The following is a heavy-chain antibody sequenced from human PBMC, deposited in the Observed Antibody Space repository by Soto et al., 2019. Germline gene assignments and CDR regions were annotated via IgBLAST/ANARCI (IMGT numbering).Heavy chain of an antibody. J-gene: IGHJ4*02. V-gene: IGHV4-39*01. Sequence: PSETLSLTCTVSGGSISSSSYYWGWIRQPPGKGLEWIGSIYYSGSTYYNPSLKSRVTISVDTSKNQFSLKLSSVTAADTAVYYCARGPELPYAYYYDSSGYYFLWGQGTLVTVSS. CDR1: GGSISSSSYY. D-gene: IGHD3-22*01. CDR3: ARGPELPYAYYYDSSGYYFL. CDR2: IYYSGST.